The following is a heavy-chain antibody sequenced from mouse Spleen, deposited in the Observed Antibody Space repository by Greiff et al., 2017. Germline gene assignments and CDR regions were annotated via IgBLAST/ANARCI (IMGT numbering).Heavy chain of an antibody. CDR3: ARRGLLEVYYAMDY. V-gene: IGHV1-69*01. Sequence: QVQLQQPGAELVMPGASVKLSCKAFGYTFTSYWMHWVKQRPGQGLEWIGEIDPSDSYTNYNQKFKGKATLTVDKSSSTAYMQLSSLTSEDSAVYYCARRGLLEVYYAMDYWGQGTSVTVSS. CDR2: IDPSDSYT. D-gene: IGHD2-3*01. CDR1: GYTFTSYW. J-gene: IGHJ4*01.